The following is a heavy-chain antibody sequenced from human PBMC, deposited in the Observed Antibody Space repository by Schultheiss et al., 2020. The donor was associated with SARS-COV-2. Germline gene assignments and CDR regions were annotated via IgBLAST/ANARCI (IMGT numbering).Heavy chain of an antibody. V-gene: IGHV4-4*07. CDR1: GGSISSYY. J-gene: IGHJ4*02. CDR3: ARFRGTGTTRYFDY. CDR2: IYTSGST. Sequence: SETLSLTCTVSGGSISSYYWSWIRQPPGKGLEWIGRIYTSGSTNYNPSLKSRVTMPVDTSKNQFSLKLSSVTAADTAVYYCARFRGTGTTRYFDYWGQGTLVTVSS. D-gene: IGHD1-1*01.